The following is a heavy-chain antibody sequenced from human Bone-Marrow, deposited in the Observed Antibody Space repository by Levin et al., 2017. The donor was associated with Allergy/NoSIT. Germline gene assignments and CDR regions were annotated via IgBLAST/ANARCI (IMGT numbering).Heavy chain of an antibody. CDR1: GFTFSSYW. CDR3: ARDYKRPYYYYGMDV. D-gene: IGHD3-10*01. V-gene: IGHV3-7*01. CDR2: IKQDGSEK. J-gene: IGHJ6*02. Sequence: GGSLRLSCAASGFTFSSYWMSWVRQAPGKGLEWVANIKQDGSEKYYVDSVKGRFTISRDNAKNSLYLQMNSLRAEDTAVYYCARDYKRPYYYYGMDVWGQGTTVTVSS.